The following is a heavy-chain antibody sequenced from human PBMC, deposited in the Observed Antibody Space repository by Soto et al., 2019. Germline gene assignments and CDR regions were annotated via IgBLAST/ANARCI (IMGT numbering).Heavy chain of an antibody. V-gene: IGHV4-4*02. D-gene: IGHD2-15*01. Sequence: QVQLQESGPGLVKPSGTLSLTCDVSGGSISSSNWWSWVRQPPGKWLEWIGEIYHSGSTNYNPSLKSRVTTSVDKSKTPFSLKLSSVTDADTAVYSCARTPGDGYSWYYFDYWGQGTLVTVSS. CDR2: IYHSGST. CDR3: ARTPGDGYSWYYFDY. J-gene: IGHJ4*02. CDR1: GGSISSSNW.